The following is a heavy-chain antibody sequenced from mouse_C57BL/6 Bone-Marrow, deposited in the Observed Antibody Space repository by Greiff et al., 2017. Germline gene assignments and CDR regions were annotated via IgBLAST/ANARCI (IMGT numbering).Heavy chain of an antibody. V-gene: IGHV2-2*01. J-gene: IGHJ2*01. CDR3: GRNPNWERAHYFDY. D-gene: IGHD4-1*01. CDR2: IWSGGST. Sequence: VQLQQSGPGLVQPSQSLSITCTVSGFSLTSYGVHWVRQSPGKGLEWLGVIWSGGSTDYNAAFISRLSISTDNSKSQVFFKMNSLQADDTAIYYCGRNPNWERAHYFDYWGQGTTLTGSS. CDR1: GFSLTSYG.